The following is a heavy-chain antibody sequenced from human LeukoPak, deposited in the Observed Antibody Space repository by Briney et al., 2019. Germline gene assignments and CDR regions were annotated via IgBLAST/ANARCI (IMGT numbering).Heavy chain of an antibody. Sequence: SETLSLTCTVSGGSISSYYWSWIRQPPGKGLEWIGYIYYSGSTNYNPSLKSRVTISVDTSKNQFSLKLSSVTAADTVVYYCASAHTAMVLDYWGQGTLVTVSS. CDR1: GGSISSYY. D-gene: IGHD5-18*01. CDR2: IYYSGST. V-gene: IGHV4-59*08. J-gene: IGHJ4*02. CDR3: ASAHTAMVLDY.